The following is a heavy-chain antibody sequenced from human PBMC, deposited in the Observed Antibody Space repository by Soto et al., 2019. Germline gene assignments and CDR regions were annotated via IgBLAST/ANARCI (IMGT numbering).Heavy chain of an antibody. Sequence: QVQLQQWGAGLLKPSETLSLTCAVYGGSFSGYSWSWIRQPPGKGLEWIGEINHSGSPNYSPSLKSRVTISVDTSKNQRSLQLSSVTAAETAVYYCARGPMRAWFDRWGQGTLVTVSS. V-gene: IGHV4-34*01. CDR3: ARGPMRAWFDR. CDR2: INHSGSP. CDR1: GGSFSGYS. J-gene: IGHJ5*02.